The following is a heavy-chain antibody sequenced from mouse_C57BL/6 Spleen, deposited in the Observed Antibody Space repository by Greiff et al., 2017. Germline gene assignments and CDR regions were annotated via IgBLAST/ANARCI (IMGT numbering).Heavy chain of an antibody. V-gene: IGHV1-42*01. CDR3: ARNLYGSSLDY. Sequence: VQLTESGPELVKPGASVKISCTASGYSFTGYYMNWVKQSPEKSLEWIGEINPSTGGTTYNQKFKAKATLTVDKASSTAYMQLKSLTSEDSAVYYCARNLYGSSLDYWGQGTTLSVSS. CDR2: INPSTGGT. D-gene: IGHD1-1*01. J-gene: IGHJ2*01. CDR1: GYSFTGYY.